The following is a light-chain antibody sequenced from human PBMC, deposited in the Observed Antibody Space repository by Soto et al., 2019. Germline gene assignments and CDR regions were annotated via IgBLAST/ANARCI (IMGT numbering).Light chain of an antibody. Sequence: EIVLTQSPATLSLSPGERATLSCRASQSISSYLAWYQQKPGRAPGLLIYDASTRATGVPARFSGSGSGTDFSLTISSLEPEDFAVYYCQQRSDWPPLTFGGGTKVEMK. J-gene: IGKJ4*01. CDR1: QSISSY. CDR2: DAS. V-gene: IGKV3-11*01. CDR3: QQRSDWPPLT.